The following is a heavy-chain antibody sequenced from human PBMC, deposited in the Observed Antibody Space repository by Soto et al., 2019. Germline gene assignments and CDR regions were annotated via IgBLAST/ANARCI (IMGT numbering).Heavy chain of an antibody. J-gene: IGHJ4*02. CDR3: ARAPKEYYYDSSGYYYLDY. CDR1: GGSISSYY. Sequence: SETLSLTCTVSGGSISSYYWSWIRQPPGKGLEWIGYIYYSGSTNYNPSLKSRVTISVDTSKNQFSLKLSSVTAADTAVYYCARAPKEYYYDSSGYYYLDYGGQGTRVTVSS. D-gene: IGHD3-22*01. V-gene: IGHV4-59*01. CDR2: IYYSGST.